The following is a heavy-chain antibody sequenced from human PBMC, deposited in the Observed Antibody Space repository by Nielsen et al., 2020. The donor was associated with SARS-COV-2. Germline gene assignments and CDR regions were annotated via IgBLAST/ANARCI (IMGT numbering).Heavy chain of an antibody. J-gene: IGHJ6*02. Sequence: GESLKISCAASGFTFSSYAMSWVRQAPGKGLEWVAVISYDGSNKYYADSVKGRFTISRDNSKNTLYLQMNSLRAEDTAVYYCAKGIQLWPYYYYGMDVWGQGTTVTVSS. CDR3: AKGIQLWPYYYYGMDV. CDR2: ISYDGSNK. D-gene: IGHD5-18*01. V-gene: IGHV3-30*18. CDR1: GFTFSSYA.